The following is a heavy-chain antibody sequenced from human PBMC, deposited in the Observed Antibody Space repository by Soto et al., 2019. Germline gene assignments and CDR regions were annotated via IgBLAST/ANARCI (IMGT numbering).Heavy chain of an antibody. CDR2: IYYSGST. J-gene: IGHJ4*02. CDR1: GGSISSYY. V-gene: IGHV4-59*01. CDR3: ARSLDYGDYYFDY. D-gene: IGHD4-17*01. Sequence: SETLSLTCTVSGGSISSYYWSWIRQPPGKGLEWIGYIYYSGSTNYNPSLKSRVTISVDTSKNQFPLKLSSVTAADTAVYYCARSLDYGDYYFDYWGQGTLVTVSS.